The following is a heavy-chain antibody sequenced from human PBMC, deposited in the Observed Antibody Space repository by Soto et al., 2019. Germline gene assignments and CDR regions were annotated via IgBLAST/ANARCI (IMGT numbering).Heavy chain of an antibody. D-gene: IGHD3-22*01. CDR2: ISSSSTYI. CDR1: GFTFSSYS. Sequence: EVQLVESGGGLVKPGGSLRLSCAASGFTFSSYSMNWVRQAPGKGLEWVSSISSSSTYIYYADSVKGRFTISRDNAKNSLFLQMNRLRAKDTAVYYCARGLYYYDSSVYYFAWGQGTLVTVSS. CDR3: ARGLYYYDSSVYYFA. V-gene: IGHV3-21*01. J-gene: IGHJ4*02.